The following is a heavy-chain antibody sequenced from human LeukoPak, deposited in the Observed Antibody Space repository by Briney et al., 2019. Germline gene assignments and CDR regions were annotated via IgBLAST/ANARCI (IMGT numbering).Heavy chain of an antibody. CDR3: AKSAPLAIIGVAHPFDP. CDR1: GFTFSSYG. D-gene: IGHD3-3*01. V-gene: IGHV3-30*02. CDR2: IRYDGSNK. J-gene: IGHJ5*02. Sequence: PGGSLRLSCAASGFTFSSYGMHWVRQAPGKGLEWGAFIRYDGSNKYYADSVKGRFTISRDNSKNPLYLQMNRLRAEDTAVYYCAKSAPLAIIGVAHPFDPWGQGTLVTVSS.